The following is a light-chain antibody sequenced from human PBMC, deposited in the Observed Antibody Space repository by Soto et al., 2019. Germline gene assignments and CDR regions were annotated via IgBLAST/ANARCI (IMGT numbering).Light chain of an antibody. CDR2: GAS. V-gene: IGKV3-15*01. Sequence: EIVMTQSPATLSVSPGERATLACRASQSVSSNLAWYQQKPGQAPRLLIYGASTRSTGIPARFSGSGSGTEFTITISSPQSEDFAVYYCQQSNNWPPYTFGQGTKLEIK. J-gene: IGKJ2*01. CDR1: QSVSSN. CDR3: QQSNNWPPYT.